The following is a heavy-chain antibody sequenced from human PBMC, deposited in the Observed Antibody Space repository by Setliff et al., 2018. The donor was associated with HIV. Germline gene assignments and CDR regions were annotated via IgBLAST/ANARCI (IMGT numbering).Heavy chain of an antibody. D-gene: IGHD3-10*01. CDR1: GYTSTSFS. J-gene: IGHJ6*02. CDR2: INPSGDVI. Sequence: ASVKVSCKASGYTSTSFSLHWVRQAPGQGLEWMGIINPSGDVIRYAQKFQGGVTMTRDTSTSTVYMDLSSLRSEDTAVYYCASPSFGDVDYYYGMDVWGQGTTVTVAS. CDR3: ASPSFGDVDYYYGMDV. V-gene: IGHV1-46*01.